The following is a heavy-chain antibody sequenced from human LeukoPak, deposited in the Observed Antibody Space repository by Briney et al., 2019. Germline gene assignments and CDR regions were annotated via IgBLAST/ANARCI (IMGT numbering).Heavy chain of an antibody. Sequence: GGSLRLSCAASGFMFSNYNMHWVRQAPGKGLEYVSHISTKGGSTYYAISVKGRFTISRDNSKNTLYLQMGSLRAEDMAVYYCARGRGYIYGYDYWGQGTLPTVSS. D-gene: IGHD5-18*01. CDR1: GFMFSNYN. J-gene: IGHJ4*02. V-gene: IGHV3-64*01. CDR3: ARGRGYIYGYDY. CDR2: ISTKGGST.